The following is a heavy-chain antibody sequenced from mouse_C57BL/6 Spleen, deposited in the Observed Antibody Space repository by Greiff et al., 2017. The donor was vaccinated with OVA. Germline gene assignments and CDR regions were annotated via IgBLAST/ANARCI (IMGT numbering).Heavy chain of an antibody. J-gene: IGHJ2*01. V-gene: IGHV5-6*01. CDR2: ISSGGSYT. D-gene: IGHD1-1*01. Sequence: EVQLVESGGDLVKPGGSLKLSCAASGFTFSSYGMSWVRQTPDKRLEWVATISSGGSYTYYPDSVKGRFTISRDNAKNTLYLQMSSLKSEDTALYYGARGPLSTVVATNWYFDYWGQGTTLTVSS. CDR3: ARGPLSTVVATNWYFDY. CDR1: GFTFSSYG.